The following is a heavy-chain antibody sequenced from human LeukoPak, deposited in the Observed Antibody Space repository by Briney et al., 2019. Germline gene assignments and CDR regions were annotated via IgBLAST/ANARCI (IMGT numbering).Heavy chain of an antibody. V-gene: IGHV4-34*01. CDR3: ARIQWLVYYYYGMDV. J-gene: IGHJ6*02. CDR2: INHSGST. CDR1: GGSFSGYY. Sequence: PSETLSLTCAVYGGSFSGYYWIWIRQPPGKGLEWIGEINHSGSTNYNPSLKSRVTISVDTSKNQFSLKLSSVTAADTAVYYCARIQWLVYYYYGMDVWGQGTTVTVSS. D-gene: IGHD6-19*01.